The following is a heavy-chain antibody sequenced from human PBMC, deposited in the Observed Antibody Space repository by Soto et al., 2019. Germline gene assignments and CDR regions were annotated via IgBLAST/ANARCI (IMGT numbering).Heavy chain of an antibody. CDR1: GFTFSSYW. CDR2: ISYDGSNK. V-gene: IGHV3-30*18. Sequence: GGSLRLSCAASGFTFSSYWMHWVRQAPGKGLEWVAVISYDGSNKYYADSVKGRFTISRDNSRNTLYLQMNSLRAEDTAVYYCAKVLGYSSSWYGYYGMDVWGQGTTVTVSS. J-gene: IGHJ6*02. CDR3: AKVLGYSSSWYGYYGMDV. D-gene: IGHD6-13*01.